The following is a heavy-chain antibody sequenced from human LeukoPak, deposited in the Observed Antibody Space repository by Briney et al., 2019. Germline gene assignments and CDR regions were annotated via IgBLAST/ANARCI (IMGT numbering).Heavy chain of an antibody. V-gene: IGHV1-24*01. D-gene: IGHD6-13*01. CDR3: VAIGLYSSSWSHHFDY. Sequence: ASVKVSCKVSGCTLTELSMHWVRQAPGKGLEWVGGFDPEDGETIYAQKFQGRVTMTEDTSTDTAYMELSSLRSEDTAVYYCVAIGLYSSSWSHHFDYWGQGTLVTVSS. J-gene: IGHJ4*02. CDR1: GCTLTELS. CDR2: FDPEDGET.